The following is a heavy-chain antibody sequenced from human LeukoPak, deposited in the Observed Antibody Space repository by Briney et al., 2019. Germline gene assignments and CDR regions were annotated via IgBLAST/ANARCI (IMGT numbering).Heavy chain of an antibody. J-gene: IGHJ4*02. D-gene: IGHD2-2*01. CDR2: IKSKTDGGTT. CDR3: TTDLGYCSSTSCRHN. V-gene: IGHV3-15*01. Sequence: GGSLRLSCAASGFTFSNAWMSWVRQAPGKGLEWVGRIKSKTDGGTTDYAAPVKGRFTISRDGSKNTLYLQMNSLKTEDTVVYYCTTDLGYCSSTSCRHNWGQGTLVTVSS. CDR1: GFTFSNAW.